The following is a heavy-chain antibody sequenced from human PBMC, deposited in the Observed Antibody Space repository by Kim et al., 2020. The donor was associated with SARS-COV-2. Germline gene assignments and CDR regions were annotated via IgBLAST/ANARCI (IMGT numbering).Heavy chain of an antibody. V-gene: IGHV3-9*01. CDR2: INWSSCSI. D-gene: IGHD4-17*01. CDR3: AKEATVTTFNRKGGSMDV. CDR1: GFTFDDYA. J-gene: IGHJ6*03. Sequence: GGSLRLSCAASGFTFDDYAMHWVRQAPGKGLEWVSGINWSSCSIGYADSVRGRFTISRDNAKNSLYLQMNSLRAEDTALYYCAKEATVTTFNRKGGSMDVWGKGTTVTVSS.